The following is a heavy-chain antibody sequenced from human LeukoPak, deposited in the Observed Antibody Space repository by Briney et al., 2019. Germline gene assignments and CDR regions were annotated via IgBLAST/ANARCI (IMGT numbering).Heavy chain of an antibody. CDR2: INPNSGGT. V-gene: IGHV1-2*02. Sequence: ASVKVSCKASGYTFTGYYMHWVRQAPGQGLEWMGWINPNSGGTNYAQKFQGRVTMTRDTSISTAYMELSRLRSDDAAVYYCAREEQQLVYYYYGMDVWGQGTTVTVSS. CDR3: AREEQQLVYYYYGMDV. J-gene: IGHJ6*02. D-gene: IGHD6-13*01. CDR1: GYTFTGYY.